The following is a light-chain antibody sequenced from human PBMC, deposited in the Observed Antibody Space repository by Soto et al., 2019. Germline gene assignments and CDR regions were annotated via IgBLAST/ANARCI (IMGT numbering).Light chain of an antibody. CDR2: SNN. V-gene: IGLV1-47*02. CDR3: ASWDDSLSGLV. J-gene: IGLJ2*01. Sequence: QSVLTQPPSASGTPGQPISISCSGSTSNIGSNYVYWYQQLPGTAPKLLIYSNNERPSGVPDRFSGSKSGTSASLAISGLRSEDEADYYCASWDDSLSGLVFGGGTKLTVL. CDR1: TSNIGSNY.